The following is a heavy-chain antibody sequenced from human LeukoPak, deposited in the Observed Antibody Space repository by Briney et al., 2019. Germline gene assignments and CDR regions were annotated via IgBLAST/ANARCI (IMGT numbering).Heavy chain of an antibody. V-gene: IGHV4-59*08. J-gene: IGHJ4*02. CDR3: ARWYSSGWAFDY. Sequence: SETLSLTCTVSGGTISSYYWNGIRQPPGKGLEWIGYIHYSGSTKYNPSLKSRVTISVDTSKNQFSLKLSSVTAADTAVYCCARWYSSGWAFDYWGQGTLVTVSS. D-gene: IGHD6-19*01. CDR1: GGTISSYY. CDR2: IHYSGST.